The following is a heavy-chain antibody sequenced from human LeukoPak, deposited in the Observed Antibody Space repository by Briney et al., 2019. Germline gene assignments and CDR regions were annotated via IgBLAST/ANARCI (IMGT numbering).Heavy chain of an antibody. CDR1: GYSFTSYW. CDR3: ARLQGAGGEYSGYARYYYYYMDV. CDR2: IYPGDSDT. J-gene: IGHJ6*03. Sequence: GESLKISCKGSGYSFTSYWSGWVRQMPGKGLEWMGIIYPGDSDTRYSPSFQGQVIISADKSISTAYLQWSSLKASDTAMYYCARLQGAGGEYSGYARYYYYYMDVWGKGTTVTVSS. D-gene: IGHD5-12*01. V-gene: IGHV5-51*01.